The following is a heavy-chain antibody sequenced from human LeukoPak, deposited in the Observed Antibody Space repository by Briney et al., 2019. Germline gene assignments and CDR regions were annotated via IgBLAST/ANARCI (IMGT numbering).Heavy chain of an antibody. V-gene: IGHV4-34*01. J-gene: IGHJ4*02. CDR3: ARSDCSGGSCYVY. D-gene: IGHD2-15*01. CDR1: GGSFSGYY. CDR2: INHSGST. Sequence: PSETLSLTCAVYGGSFSGYYWSWIRQPPGKGLEWIREINHSGSTNYNPSLKSRVTISVDTSKNQFSLKLSSVTAADTAVYYCARSDCSGGSCYVYWGQGTLVTVSP.